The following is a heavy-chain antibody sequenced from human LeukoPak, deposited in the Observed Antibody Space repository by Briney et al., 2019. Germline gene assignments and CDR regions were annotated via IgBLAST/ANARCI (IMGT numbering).Heavy chain of an antibody. V-gene: IGHV5-51*01. Sequence: GESLKISCKGSGYSFTSYWIGWVRQMPGKGLEWMGIIYPGDSDTRHSPSFQGQVTISADKSISTAYLQWSSLKASDTAMYYCARQCCMVGGTIDYWGQGTLVTVSS. CDR2: IYPGDSDT. CDR3: ARQCCMVGGTIDY. D-gene: IGHD1-26*01. CDR1: GYSFTSYW. J-gene: IGHJ4*02.